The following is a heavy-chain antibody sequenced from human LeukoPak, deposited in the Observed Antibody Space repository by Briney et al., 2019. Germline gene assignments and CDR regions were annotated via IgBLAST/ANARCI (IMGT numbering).Heavy chain of an antibody. V-gene: IGHV3-23*01. CDR1: GFTFSSYA. J-gene: IGHJ4*02. CDR2: ISGSGGST. Sequence: GGSLRLSCAASGFTFSSYAMSWVRQAPGKGLEWLSAISGSGGSTTDADSVKGRFTTSRDNSKSTLYLQMNSLRAEDTAVYYCARVSGATAPFDYWGQGTLVTVSS. D-gene: IGHD1-26*01. CDR3: ARVSGATAPFDY.